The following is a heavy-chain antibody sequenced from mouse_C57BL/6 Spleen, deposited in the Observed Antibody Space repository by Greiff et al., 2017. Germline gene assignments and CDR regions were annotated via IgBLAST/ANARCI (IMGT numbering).Heavy chain of an antibody. CDR2: INPGRGGT. V-gene: IGHV1-54*01. D-gene: IGHD1-1*01. Sequence: QVQLQQSGAELVRPGTSVKVSCKASGYAFTNYLIEWVKQRPGQGLEWIGVINPGRGGTNYNEKFKGKATLTADKSSSTAYMQLSSLTSEDSAVYFCARGASGLYGSSSRAMDYWGQGTSVTVSS. J-gene: IGHJ4*01. CDR1: GYAFTNYL. CDR3: ARGASGLYGSSSRAMDY.